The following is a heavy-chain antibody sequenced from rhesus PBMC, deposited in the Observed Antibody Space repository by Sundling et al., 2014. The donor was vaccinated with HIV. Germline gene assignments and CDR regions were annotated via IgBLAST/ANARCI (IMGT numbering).Heavy chain of an antibody. Sequence: EVQLVESGGGLVQPGGSLRLSCVASGFTFSDHYMDWVRQAPGKGLEWVSSISTGSGSTTLYPDSVKGRFTISRDNAKNTVYLQMNSLRAEDTAVYYCARHDGDGLDSWGQGVVVTVSS. CDR1: GFTFSDHY. J-gene: IGHJ6*01. V-gene: IGHV3-110*02. CDR2: ISTGSGSTT. CDR3: ARHDGDGLDS.